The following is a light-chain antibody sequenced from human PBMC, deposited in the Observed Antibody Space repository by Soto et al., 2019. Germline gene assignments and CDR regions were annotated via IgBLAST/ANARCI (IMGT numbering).Light chain of an antibody. CDR1: QIVSNW. CDR3: QQYNSYSA. Sequence: IQMTQSPSNLSASVGDRVTITCRASQIVSNWLAWYQQKRGKSPELLIFDASILKSGVPSRFSGSGSGTEFTLTISILQHDDVATYYCQQYNSYSAFGQGTKVEIK. CDR2: DAS. V-gene: IGKV1-5*01. J-gene: IGKJ1*01.